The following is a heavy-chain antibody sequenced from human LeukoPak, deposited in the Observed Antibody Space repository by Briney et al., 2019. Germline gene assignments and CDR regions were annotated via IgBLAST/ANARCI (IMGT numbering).Heavy chain of an antibody. J-gene: IGHJ6*03. V-gene: IGHV4-59*01. CDR2: IYYSGST. CDR1: GGSISSYY. Sequence: SETLSLTCTVSGGSISSYYWSWIRQPPGKGLEWIGFIYYSGSTNYNPSLKSRVTISVDTSKNQFSLKLSSVTAADTAVYYCARGGGYYDSSGYYSNYYYYYMDVWGKGTTVTVSS. D-gene: IGHD3-22*01. CDR3: ARGGGYYDSSGYYSNYYYYYMDV.